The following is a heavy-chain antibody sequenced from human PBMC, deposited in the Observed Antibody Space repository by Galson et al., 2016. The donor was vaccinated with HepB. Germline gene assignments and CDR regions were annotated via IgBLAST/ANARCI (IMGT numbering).Heavy chain of an antibody. CDR2: IWYDGSNK. D-gene: IGHD5-18*01. CDR1: GFTFSNCA. CDR3: ARDQRIHLWSPSSPDY. J-gene: IGHJ4*02. V-gene: IGHV3-33*01. Sequence: SLRLSCAASGFTFSNCAMHWVRQAPGKGLEWVAGIWYDGSNKYYADSVRGRFTISRDNSKNTRDLQMNSRRVEDTAVYHCARDQRIHLWSPSSPDYWGQGTLVTVST.